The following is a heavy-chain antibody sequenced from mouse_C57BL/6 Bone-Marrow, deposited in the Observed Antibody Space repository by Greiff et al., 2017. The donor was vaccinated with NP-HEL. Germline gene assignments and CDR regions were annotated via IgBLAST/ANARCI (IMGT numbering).Heavy chain of an antibody. Sequence: EVKLQESGPGLAKPSQTLSLTCSVTGYSITSDYWNWIRKSPGKKLEYMGYISNSGSTYYTPSLKRRISITRNTSKNQYYLQLNAVTTEDTATYYCARRRDLVPGYFDYWGQGTTLTVSS. CDR2: ISNSGST. V-gene: IGHV3-8*01. CDR3: ARRRDLVPGYFDY. J-gene: IGHJ2*01. CDR1: GYSITSDY. D-gene: IGHD6-2*01.